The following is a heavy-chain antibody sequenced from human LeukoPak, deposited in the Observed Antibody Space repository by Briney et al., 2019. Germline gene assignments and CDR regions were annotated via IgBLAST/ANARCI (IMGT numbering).Heavy chain of an antibody. V-gene: IGHV4-30-2*01. CDR1: GDSIINNIYY. Sequence: SETLSLTCAVSGDSIINNIYYWNWIRQPPGKGLEWIGYIYHSGSTYYNPSLKSRVTISVDRSKNQFSLKLSSVTAADTAVYYCAREGIAAAGNGDAFDIWGQGTMVTVSS. CDR3: AREGIAAAGNGDAFDI. CDR2: IYHSGST. J-gene: IGHJ3*02. D-gene: IGHD6-13*01.